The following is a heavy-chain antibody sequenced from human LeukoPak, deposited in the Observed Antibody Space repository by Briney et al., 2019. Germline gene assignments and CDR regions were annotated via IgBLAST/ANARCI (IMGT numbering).Heavy chain of an antibody. CDR2: IYWNDDK. D-gene: IGHD2-15*01. V-gene: IGHV2-5*01. CDR3: AHRLVVVAANAISEDDALDI. Sequence: SGPTLVNPTQTLTLTCTFSGFSLSTSGVGVGWIRQPPGKALEWLALIYWNDDKRYSPSLKSRLTITKDTSKNQVVLTMTNMDPVDTATYYCAHRLVVVAANAISEDDALDIWGQGTMVTVSS. J-gene: IGHJ3*02. CDR1: GFSLSTSGVG.